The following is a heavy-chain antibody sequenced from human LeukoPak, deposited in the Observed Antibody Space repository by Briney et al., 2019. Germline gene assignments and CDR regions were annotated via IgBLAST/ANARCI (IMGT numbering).Heavy chain of an antibody. J-gene: IGHJ6*02. D-gene: IGHD5-24*01. CDR1: GFTVSSNY. CDR3: AREYGFNGYYYYGMDV. Sequence: GGSLRLSCAASGFTVSSNYMSWVRQAPGKGLEWVSVIYSGGSTYYADSVKGRFTISRDNSKNTLYLQVNTLRAEDTAVYFCAREYGFNGYYYYGMDVWGQGTTVTVSS. CDR2: IYSGGST. V-gene: IGHV3-53*01.